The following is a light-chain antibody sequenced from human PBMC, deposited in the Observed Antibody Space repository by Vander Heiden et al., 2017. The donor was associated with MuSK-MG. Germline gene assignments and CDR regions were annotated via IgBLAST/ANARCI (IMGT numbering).Light chain of an antibody. CDR3: QQYYSTPPA. CDR2: WAS. Sequence: DIVMTQSPEFLAVSLGERATINCKSSQSVLYSSNNKNYLAWYQQKPGQPPKLLIYWASTRESGVPDRFSGSGSGTDFTLTISSLQAEDVAVYYCQQYYSTPPAFGGGTKVEIK. CDR1: QSVLYSSNNKNY. J-gene: IGKJ4*01. V-gene: IGKV4-1*01.